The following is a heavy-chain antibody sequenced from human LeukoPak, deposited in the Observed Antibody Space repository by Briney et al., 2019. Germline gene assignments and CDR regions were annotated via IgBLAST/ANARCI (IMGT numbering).Heavy chain of an antibody. D-gene: IGHD2-21*02. CDR2: IIPILGIA. V-gene: IGHV1-69*04. CDR1: GGTFSSYA. CDR3: ASTALAYRGGDCYSGNHYYYYGMDV. J-gene: IGHJ6*02. Sequence: TVKVSCKASGGTFSSYAISWVRQAPGQGLEWMGRIIPILGIANYAQKFQGRVTITADKSTSTAYMELSSLRSEDTAVYYCASTALAYRGGDCYSGNHYYYYGMDVWGQGTTVTVSS.